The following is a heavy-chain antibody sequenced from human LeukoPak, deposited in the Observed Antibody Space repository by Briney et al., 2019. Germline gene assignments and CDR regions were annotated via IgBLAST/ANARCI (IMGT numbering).Heavy chain of an antibody. D-gene: IGHD2-21*01. J-gene: IGHJ3*02. CDR2: ISSSSSYI. CDR3: ATTVVIATTEAFDI. V-gene: IGHV3-21*01. CDR1: GFTFSSYS. Sequence: GGSLRLSCAASGFTFSSYSMNWVRQAPGKGLEWVSSISSSSSYIYYADSVKGRFTISRDNAKNSLYLQMNSLRAEDTAVYYCATTVVIATTEAFDIWGQGTMVTVS.